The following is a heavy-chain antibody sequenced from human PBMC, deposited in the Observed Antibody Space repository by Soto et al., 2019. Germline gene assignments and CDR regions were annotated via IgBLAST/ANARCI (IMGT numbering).Heavy chain of an antibody. Sequence: SQTLSLTCAISGDSVSSNSAAWNWIRQSPSRGLEWLGRTYYRSKWYNDYAVSVKSRITIXXXXXXXXXXXXXXXXXXXXXAVYYCARGPVGLGYYYGMDVWGQGTTVTVSS. CDR2: TYYRSKWYN. J-gene: IGHJ6*02. CDR3: ARGPVGLGYYYGMDV. V-gene: IGHV6-1*01. D-gene: IGHD3-10*01. CDR1: GDSVSSNSAA.